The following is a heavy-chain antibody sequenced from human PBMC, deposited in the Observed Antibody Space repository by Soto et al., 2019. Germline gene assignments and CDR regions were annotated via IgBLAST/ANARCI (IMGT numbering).Heavy chain of an antibody. Sequence: QVQLVQSGAEVKKPGASVKVSCKASGYTFITYGISWVRQAPGQGLEWMGWISSYNGNTNYAQKLQGRVTMTTDTSPTPGDRERRSLRSDDTAVDYCARDRSPASIRGRGYYYAMDVWGQGTTVTVS. CDR3: ARDRSPASIRGRGYYYAMDV. J-gene: IGHJ6*02. CDR1: GYTFITYG. D-gene: IGHD6-6*01. V-gene: IGHV1-18*01. CDR2: ISSYNGNT.